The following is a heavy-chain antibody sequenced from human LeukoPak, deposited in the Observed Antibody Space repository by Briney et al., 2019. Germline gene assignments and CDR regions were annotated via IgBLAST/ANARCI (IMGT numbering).Heavy chain of an antibody. CDR1: GFVFNSYS. J-gene: IGHJ1*01. Sequence: GGSLRLSCAATGFVFNSYSMHWVRQAPGKGLECVSAIRNDGGRTYYADSVKGRFTISRDNSKNTLYLRMNSLRAEDTAVYYCAKDHLPGGVKYFQHWGQGTLVTVSS. D-gene: IGHD3-10*01. V-gene: IGHV3-64*04. CDR3: AKDHLPGGVKYFQH. CDR2: IRNDGGRT.